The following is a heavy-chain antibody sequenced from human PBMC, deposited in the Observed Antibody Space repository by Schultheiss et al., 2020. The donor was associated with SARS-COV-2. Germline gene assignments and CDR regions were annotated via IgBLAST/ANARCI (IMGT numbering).Heavy chain of an antibody. D-gene: IGHD3-3*01. V-gene: IGHV4-59*01. Sequence: SETLSLTCTVSGGSISSYYWSWIRQPPGKGLEWIGYIYYSGSTNYNPSLKSRVTISVDTSKNQFSLKLSSVTAADTAVYYCAREGGNYDFWSGYSGSHWFDPWGQGTLVTVSS. J-gene: IGHJ5*02. CDR2: IYYSGST. CDR1: GGSISSYY. CDR3: AREGGNYDFWSGYSGSHWFDP.